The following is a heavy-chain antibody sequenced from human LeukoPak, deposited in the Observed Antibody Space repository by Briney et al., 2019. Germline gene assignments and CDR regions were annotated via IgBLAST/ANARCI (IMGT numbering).Heavy chain of an antibody. CDR3: ASSNWAWVVVA. J-gene: IGHJ4*02. D-gene: IGHD2-21*01. CDR1: GGSFSGYY. CDR2: INHSGST. Sequence: SETLSLTCAVYGGSFSGYYWSWIRQPPGKGLEWIGEINHSGSTNYNPSLKSRVTISVVTSKNQFSLKLSSVTAADTAVYYCASSNWAWVVVAWGQGTPVTVSA. V-gene: IGHV4-34*01.